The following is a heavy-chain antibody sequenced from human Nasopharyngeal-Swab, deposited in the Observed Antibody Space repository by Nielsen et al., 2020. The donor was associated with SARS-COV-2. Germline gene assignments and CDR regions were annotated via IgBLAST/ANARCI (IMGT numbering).Heavy chain of an antibody. J-gene: IGHJ4*02. V-gene: IGHV3-21*01. CDR2: ISSSGKYI. D-gene: IGHD5-24*01. CDR1: GFTPASYS. Sequence: GESLKISCAASGFTPASYSMNWVRQAPGRGLEWVSSISSSGKYIYYANSVRGRFTISRDNAKSSLFLQMDSLRAKDTALYYCARDIGDGYNLLYYFDYWGPGTLVTVSS. CDR3: ARDIGDGYNLLYYFDY.